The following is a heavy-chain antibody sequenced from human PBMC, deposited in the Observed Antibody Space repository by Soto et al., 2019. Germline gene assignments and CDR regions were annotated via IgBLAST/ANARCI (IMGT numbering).Heavy chain of an antibody. D-gene: IGHD1-26*01. CDR2: IKSKTDGGTP. J-gene: IGHJ4*01. Sequence: PGGSLRLSCAASGFILNKAWINWVRQAPGKGLEWVGRIKSKTDGGTPDFAAPVEGRFAISRDDSKNVVYLQMNSLKVEDTGIYYCTTDSYSSIVTVRFEYWGHGTMVTVSS. V-gene: IGHV3-15*07. CDR1: GFILNKAW. CDR3: TTDSYSSIVTVRFEY.